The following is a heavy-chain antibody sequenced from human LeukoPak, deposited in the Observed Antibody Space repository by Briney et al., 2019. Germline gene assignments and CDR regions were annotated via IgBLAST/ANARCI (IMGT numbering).Heavy chain of an antibody. Sequence: ASVKVSCKPSGFTFTDYFMHWVRQAPGQGLEWMGYINPNSGGTKYAQNFQGRVTMTRDTSINTHYMELSGLTSDDTAVYYCARRADRGMNGNRPWFDPWGQGTLVTVSS. J-gene: IGHJ5*02. CDR2: INPNSGGT. CDR3: ARRADRGMNGNRPWFDP. V-gene: IGHV1-2*02. CDR1: GFTFTDYF. D-gene: IGHD3-16*01.